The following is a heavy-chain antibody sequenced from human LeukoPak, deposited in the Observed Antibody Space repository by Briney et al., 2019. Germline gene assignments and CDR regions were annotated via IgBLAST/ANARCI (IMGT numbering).Heavy chain of an antibody. CDR3: AQGHDFWSGYYTPVDY. CDR1: GFTFSSYA. Sequence: PGGSLRLSSAASGFTFSSYAMSWVRQAPGKGLEWVSAISGSGGSAYYADSVKGRFTISRDNSKNTLYLQMNSLRAEDTAVYYCAQGHDFWSGYYTPVDYWGQGTLVTVSS. CDR2: ISGSGGSA. J-gene: IGHJ4*02. D-gene: IGHD3-3*01. V-gene: IGHV3-23*01.